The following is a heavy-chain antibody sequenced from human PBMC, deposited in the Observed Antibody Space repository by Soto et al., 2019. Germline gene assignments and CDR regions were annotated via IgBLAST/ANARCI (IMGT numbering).Heavy chain of an antibody. D-gene: IGHD1-1*01. CDR2: ISYDGSNK. CDR1: GFTFSSYG. J-gene: IGHJ3*02. CDR3: AKGERNAFDS. V-gene: IGHV3-30*18. Sequence: GGSLRLSCAASGFTFSSYGMHWVRQAPGKGLEWVAVISYDGSNKYYADSVKGRFTISRDNSKNTLYLQMNSLRAEDTAVYYCAKGERNAFDSWGQGTMVTVSS.